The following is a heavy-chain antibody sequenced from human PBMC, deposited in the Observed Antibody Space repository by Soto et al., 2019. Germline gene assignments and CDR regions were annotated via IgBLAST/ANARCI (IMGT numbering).Heavy chain of an antibody. CDR1: GGSISSSNW. D-gene: IGHD2-2*01. CDR2: IYHSGST. Sequence: QVQLQESGPGLVKPSGTLSLTSAVSGGSISSSNWWSWVRQPPGKGLEWIGEIYHSGSTNYNPSLKSRVTISVDKSTNPFSLKLSSVTAADTAVYSCARFGHQIVLVPAAQGDGVDYWGRGTLVTVSS. J-gene: IGHJ4*02. CDR3: ARFGHQIVLVPAAQGDGVDY. V-gene: IGHV4-4*02.